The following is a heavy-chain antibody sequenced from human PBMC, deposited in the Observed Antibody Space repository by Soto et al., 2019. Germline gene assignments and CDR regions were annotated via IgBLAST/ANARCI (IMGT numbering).Heavy chain of an antibody. J-gene: IGHJ4*02. CDR3: ARDRIPYYYGSGSYYNVAYFDY. CDR1: GYTFTSYY. D-gene: IGHD3-10*01. CDR2: INPSGGST. V-gene: IGHV1-46*01. Sequence: ASVKVSCKASGYTFTSYYMHWVRQAPGQGLEWMGIINPSGGSTSYAQKFQGRVTITADESTSTAYMELSSLRSEDTAVYYCARDRIPYYYGSGSYYNVAYFDYWGQGTLVTVS.